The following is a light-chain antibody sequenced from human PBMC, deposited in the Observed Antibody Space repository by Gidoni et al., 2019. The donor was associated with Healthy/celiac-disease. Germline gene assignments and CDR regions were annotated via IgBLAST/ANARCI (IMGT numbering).Light chain of an antibody. CDR1: SRDVGGYNY. CDR2: DVS. CDR3: SSYTSSSTPWV. V-gene: IGLV2-14*03. Sequence: QSALTPPASVSVSPGHSITISCTGTSRDVGGYNYVSWYQQHPGKSPKLMIYDVSNRPSGVSNRFAGSKSGNTASLTISGLQAEDEADYYCSSYTSSSTPWVFGGGTKLTIL. J-gene: IGLJ2*01.